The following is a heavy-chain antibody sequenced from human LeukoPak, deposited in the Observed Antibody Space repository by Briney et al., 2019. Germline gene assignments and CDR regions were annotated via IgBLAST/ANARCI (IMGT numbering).Heavy chain of an antibody. V-gene: IGHV1-18*01. CDR1: GYTFTNYG. Sequence: ASVKISCKPSGYTFTNYGITWVRQAPGQGLEGMGGRSAYIGDTKYAQTLQGRVTMTTDTSTYTAYMELRNLRSDDTAMYYCARDHSSSCQLLDYWGQGTPVTVSS. D-gene: IGHD6-13*01. CDR2: RSAYIGDT. CDR3: ARDHSSSCQLLDY. J-gene: IGHJ4*02.